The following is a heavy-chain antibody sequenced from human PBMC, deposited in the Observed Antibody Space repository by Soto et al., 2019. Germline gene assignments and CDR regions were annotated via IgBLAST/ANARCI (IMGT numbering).Heavy chain of an antibody. CDR1: GFTFSTYA. CDR3: ASPLLYRVFDAADI. V-gene: IGHV3-23*01. D-gene: IGHD2-8*01. Sequence: GGSLRLSCAASGFTFSTYARRMVRQAPGKGLEWVSAISRDGFYIYYADPVKGPFAISRDNSEHRLFMQMNSLRTEDPAVNYLASPLLYRVFDAADITGQRSMVTVSS. CDR2: ISRDGFYI. J-gene: IGHJ3*02.